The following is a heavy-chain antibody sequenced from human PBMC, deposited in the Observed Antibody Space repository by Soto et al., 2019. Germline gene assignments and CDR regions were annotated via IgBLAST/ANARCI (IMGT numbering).Heavy chain of an antibody. CDR2: IYYSGST. V-gene: IGHV4-59*01. J-gene: IGHJ3*01. CDR1: DDSISRYY. D-gene: IGHD3-10*01. CDR3: ARVWGGAFDF. Sequence: PSDNLDLTCTLHDDSISRYYWSWIRQPPGKGLEWIGYIYYSGSTNYNSSLKSRVTISVDTSKNQFSLKLSSVTAADTAVYYCARVWGGAFDFWSQGTMVT.